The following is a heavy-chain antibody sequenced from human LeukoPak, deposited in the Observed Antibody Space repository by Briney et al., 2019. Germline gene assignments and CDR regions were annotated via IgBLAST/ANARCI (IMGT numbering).Heavy chain of an antibody. D-gene: IGHD1-1*01. V-gene: IGHV3-30*18. CDR3: AKGHWQVEV. CDR2: ISYDGSNK. Sequence: GGSLRLSCAASGFSFSSYGMHWVRQAPGKGLEWVAVISYDGSNKYYADSVKGRFTISRDNSKNTLYLQMDSLRAEDTAVYYCAKGHWQVEVWGQGALVTVSS. CDR1: GFSFSSYG. J-gene: IGHJ4*02.